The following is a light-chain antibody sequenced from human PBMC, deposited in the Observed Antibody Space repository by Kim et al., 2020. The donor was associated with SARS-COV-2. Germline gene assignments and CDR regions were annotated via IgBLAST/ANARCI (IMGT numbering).Light chain of an antibody. CDR2: RAS. CDR1: QDINSDY. J-gene: IGKJ2*01. Sequence: LSTGDRASLFCRASQDINSDYLAWYQQKPGQAPRLLIYRASTRATAIPERFSGSGSGADFSLTIRGLEPEDFAVYYCQHYGSSRYTFGQGTKLEI. V-gene: IGKV3-20*01. CDR3: QHYGSSRYT.